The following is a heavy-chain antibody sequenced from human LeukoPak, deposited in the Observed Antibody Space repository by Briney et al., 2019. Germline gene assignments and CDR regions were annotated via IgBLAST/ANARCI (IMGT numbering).Heavy chain of an antibody. D-gene: IGHD3-22*01. Sequence: ASVKVSCKASGYTFTSYDINWVRQATGQGLEWMGWMNPNSGNTGYAQKLQGRVTMTTDTSTSTAYMELRSLRSDDTAVYYCARATYDSSGYYEIFDYWGQGTLVTVSS. V-gene: IGHV1-8*01. CDR3: ARATYDSSGYYEIFDY. CDR1: GYTFTSYD. J-gene: IGHJ4*02. CDR2: MNPNSGNT.